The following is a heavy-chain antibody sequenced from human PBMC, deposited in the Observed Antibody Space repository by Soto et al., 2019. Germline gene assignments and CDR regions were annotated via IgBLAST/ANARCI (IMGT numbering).Heavy chain of an antibody. J-gene: IGHJ4*02. CDR1: GFTFSSNA. D-gene: IGHD2-15*01. Sequence: GGSLRLSCAASGFTFSSNAMSWVRQAPGKGLEWVSGISGSGGSTYYADSVKGRFTISRDNSKNTLYLQMNSLRAEDTAVYYCAKEDIVVVEAAPYYFDSWGQGTLVTVSS. CDR3: AKEDIVVVEAAPYYFDS. CDR2: ISGSGGST. V-gene: IGHV3-23*01.